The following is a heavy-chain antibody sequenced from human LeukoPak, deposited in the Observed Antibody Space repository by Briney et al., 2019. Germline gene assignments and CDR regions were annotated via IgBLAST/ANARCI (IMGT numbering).Heavy chain of an antibody. Sequence: SETLSLTCTVSGGSVSSGSYYWSWIRQPPGKGLEWIGYIYYSGSTNYNPSLKSRVTISVDTSKNQFSLKLSSVTAADTAVYYCARDQEGFDYWGQGTQVTVSS. CDR1: GGSVSSGSYY. V-gene: IGHV4-61*01. CDR3: ARDQEGFDY. CDR2: IYYSGST. J-gene: IGHJ4*02.